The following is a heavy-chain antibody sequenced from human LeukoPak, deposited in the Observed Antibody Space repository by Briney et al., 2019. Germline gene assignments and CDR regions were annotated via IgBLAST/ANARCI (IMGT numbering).Heavy chain of an antibody. V-gene: IGHV4-34*01. CDR1: GVSLSSYY. D-gene: IGHD3-3*01. Sequence: SETLSLTCAVSGVSLSSYYWIWIRQSPEEGLEWIGEIKDVGSPNYNPSLKSRVTISIDTSKNQFSLHLISVTAADTAVYFCASGPLFWSGYYGAWYYDYWGPGNLVTVSS. CDR2: IKDVGSP. CDR3: ASGPLFWSGYYGAWYYDY. J-gene: IGHJ4*02.